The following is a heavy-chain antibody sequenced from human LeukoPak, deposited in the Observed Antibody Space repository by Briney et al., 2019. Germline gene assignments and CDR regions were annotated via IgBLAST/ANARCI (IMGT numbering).Heavy chain of an antibody. D-gene: IGHD3-22*01. J-gene: IGHJ6*03. CDR2: IYYSGST. V-gene: IGHV4-59*01. Sequence: SSETLSLTCTVSGGSISSYYWSWIRQPPGKGLEWIGYIYYSGSTNYNPSLKSRVTISVDTSKNQFSLKLSSVTAADTAVYYCARVKSSGYYHYYYYYYMDVWGKGTTVTISS. CDR3: ARVKSSGYYHYYYYYYMDV. CDR1: GGSISSYY.